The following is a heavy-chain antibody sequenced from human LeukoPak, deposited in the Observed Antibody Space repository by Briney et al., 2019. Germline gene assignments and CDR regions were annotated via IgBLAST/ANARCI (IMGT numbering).Heavy chain of an antibody. CDR2: IIPIFGTA. V-gene: IGHV1-69*05. CDR1: GGTFSSYA. J-gene: IGHJ6*03. D-gene: IGHD1-26*01. Sequence: SVKVSCKASGGTFSSYAISWVRQAPGQGLEWMGGIIPIFGTANYAQKFQGRVTITTDESTSTAYMELSSLRSEDTAVYYCARPPWEHRDYYYMDVWGKGTTVTVSS. CDR3: ARPPWEHRDYYYMDV.